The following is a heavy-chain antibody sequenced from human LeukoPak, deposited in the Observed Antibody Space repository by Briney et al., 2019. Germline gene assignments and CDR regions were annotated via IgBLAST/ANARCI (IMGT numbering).Heavy chain of an antibody. CDR3: ARSKYCSSTSCYPLDAFDI. D-gene: IGHD2-2*01. CDR1: GYTFTGYY. J-gene: IGHJ3*02. V-gene: IGHV1-2*02. Sequence: ASVKVSCKGSGYTFTGYYMHWVRQAPGQGLEWMGWINPNSGGTNYAQKFQGRVTMTRDTSISAAYMELSRLRSDDTAVYYCARSKYCSSTSCYPLDAFDIWGQGTMVTVSS. CDR2: INPNSGGT.